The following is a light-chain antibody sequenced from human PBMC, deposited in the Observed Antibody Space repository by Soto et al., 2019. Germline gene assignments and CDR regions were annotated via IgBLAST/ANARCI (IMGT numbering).Light chain of an antibody. Sequence: EIFLTQSPDTLSLSPGERATLSCRASQSVTNYIAWYQQRPGQAPRLLIYDASNRATGVPARFSDSGSGTDFTLTISDLEPADFGLYYCQQRLNWPPGFGQGTKVEIK. CDR1: QSVTNY. J-gene: IGKJ1*01. CDR3: QQRLNWPPG. CDR2: DAS. V-gene: IGKV3-11*01.